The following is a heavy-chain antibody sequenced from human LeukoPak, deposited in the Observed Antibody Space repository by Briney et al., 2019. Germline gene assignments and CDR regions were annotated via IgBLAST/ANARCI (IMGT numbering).Heavy chain of an antibody. D-gene: IGHD1-1*01. CDR3: ALQQQLGRLGDY. CDR2: INAGGDNI. CDR1: GYTFTNST. Sequence: GASVKVSCKASGYTFTNSTIHRVRQAPGQRLEWMGWINAGGDNIKYSQKFQGRVTITRDTSARTNYIELTSLRSEDTAIYYCALQQQLGRLGDYWGQGTLVTVSS. J-gene: IGHJ4*02. V-gene: IGHV1-3*01.